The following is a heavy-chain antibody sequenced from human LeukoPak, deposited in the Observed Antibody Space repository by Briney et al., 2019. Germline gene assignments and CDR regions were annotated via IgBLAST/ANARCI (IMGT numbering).Heavy chain of an antibody. Sequence: PSETLSLTCTVSGGSISRYYWRWIGQPPGKGLEWIGYIYHSGSTNYNPSLKSRVTISVDTSKNQFSLKVSSGTAADTAVYYCARAPYYYYMDVWGKGTTVTVSS. CDR3: ARAPYYYYMDV. J-gene: IGHJ6*03. CDR1: GGSISRYY. V-gene: IGHV4-59*01. CDR2: IYHSGST.